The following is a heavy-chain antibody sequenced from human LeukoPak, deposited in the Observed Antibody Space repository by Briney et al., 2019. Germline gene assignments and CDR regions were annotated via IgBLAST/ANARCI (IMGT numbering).Heavy chain of an antibody. V-gene: IGHV1-2*02. CDR2: FSPNGGGT. CDR3: ATGNYSSGWYPLDY. J-gene: IGHJ4*02. Sequence: GASVKVSCKASGYTFTGYYMHWVRQAPGQGLGWMGWFSPNGGGTNYAQNFQDRVTMTRDTSLSTAYMELSSLRSDDTAVYYCATGNYSSGWYPLDYWGQGTLVTVSS. D-gene: IGHD6-19*01. CDR1: GYTFTGYY.